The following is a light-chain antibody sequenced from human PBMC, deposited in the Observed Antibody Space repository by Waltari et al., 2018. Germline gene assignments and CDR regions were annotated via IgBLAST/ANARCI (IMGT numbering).Light chain of an antibody. CDR2: GAT. Sequence: EIVLTQSPGTLSSSTGERATLSCRASQTVRTTYLAWYQQKPGQAPTLLIHGATSRATVIPDRFSGSGAGTDFSLTISSLEPEDFAVYYCQQYDISPLTFGGGTKVEIK. J-gene: IGKJ4*01. V-gene: IGKV3-20*01. CDR3: QQYDISPLT. CDR1: QTVRTTY.